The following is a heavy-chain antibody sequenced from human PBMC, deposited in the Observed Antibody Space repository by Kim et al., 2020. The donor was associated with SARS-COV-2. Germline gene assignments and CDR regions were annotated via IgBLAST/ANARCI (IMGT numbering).Heavy chain of an antibody. D-gene: IGHD3-22*01. Sequence: GGSLRLSCAASGFTFSNAWMSWVRQAPGKGLEWVGRIKSKTDGGTTDYAAPVKGRFTISRDDSKNTLYLQMNSLRAEDTAVYYCAREFFHSSGYYTDYWGQGTLVTVSS. V-gene: IGHV3-15*01. J-gene: IGHJ4*02. CDR1: GFTFSNAW. CDR2: IKSKTDGGTT. CDR3: AREFFHSSGYYTDY.